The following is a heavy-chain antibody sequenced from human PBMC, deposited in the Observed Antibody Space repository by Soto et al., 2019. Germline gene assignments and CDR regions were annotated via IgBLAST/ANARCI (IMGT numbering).Heavy chain of an antibody. CDR1: GGTFISDA. D-gene: IGHD3-22*01. V-gene: IGHV1-69*06. CDR3: ARCHSDSSGPGYLDS. Sequence: QVRLVQSEAEVKKAGSSVQVSCKVSGGTFISDAVTWVRQAPGPGLEWMGGVIPMFPKANYAQKFQGRATISAAKATSKAYMELHSLKSEDTAVYYCARCHSDSSGPGYLDSWGQVTLVT. J-gene: IGHJ4*02. CDR2: VIPMFPKA.